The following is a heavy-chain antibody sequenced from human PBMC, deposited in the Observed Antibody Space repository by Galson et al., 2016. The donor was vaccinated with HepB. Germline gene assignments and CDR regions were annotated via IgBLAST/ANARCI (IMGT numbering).Heavy chain of an antibody. Sequence: QSGAEVKEPGESLEISCKGSGYNFTSYWIAWVRQMPGKGLEWMGINYPGASDTRYSPSFQGQVTISVDKSISTAYLQWSSLKASDTAMSFSARRRDTASSARYFDYWAQGTLVTVSS. D-gene: IGHD1-26*01. CDR1: GYNFTSYW. J-gene: IGHJ4*02. V-gene: IGHV5-51*01. CDR2: NYPGASDT. CDR3: ARRRDTASSARYFDY.